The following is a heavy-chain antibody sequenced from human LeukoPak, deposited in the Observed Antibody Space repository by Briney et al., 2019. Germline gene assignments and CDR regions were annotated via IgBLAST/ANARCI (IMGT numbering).Heavy chain of an antibody. J-gene: IGHJ4*02. CDR2: ISNDGKNK. CDR1: GFTFTNFA. Sequence: GGSLRLSCAASGFTFTNFAMHWVRQAPGKGLEWVTVISNDGKNKFYIDSVKGRFTISRDDSTNTLYLQMNSLRDDDTAVYYCARGPNSSGYSYGDYWGPGTLVTVSS. D-gene: IGHD1-26*01. V-gene: IGHV3-30*04. CDR3: ARGPNSSGYSYGDY.